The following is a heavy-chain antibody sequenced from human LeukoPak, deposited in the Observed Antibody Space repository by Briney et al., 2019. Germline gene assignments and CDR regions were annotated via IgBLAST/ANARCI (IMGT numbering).Heavy chain of an antibody. D-gene: IGHD3-22*01. V-gene: IGHV3-23*01. J-gene: IGHJ4*02. CDR2: ISGSGGST. CDR1: GFTFSSYA. Sequence: PGGSLRLSCTASGFTFSSYAMSWVRQAPGKGLEWVSAISGSGGSTYYADSVKGRFTISRDNSKNTLYLQMNSLRAEDTAVYYCAKGGPSNYYDSSGYPSHFDYWGQGTLVTVSS. CDR3: AKGGPSNYYDSSGYPSHFDY.